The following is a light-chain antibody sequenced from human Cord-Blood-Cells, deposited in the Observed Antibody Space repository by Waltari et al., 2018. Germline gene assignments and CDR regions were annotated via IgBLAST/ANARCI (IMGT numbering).Light chain of an antibody. CDR1: SSDVGSYNL. V-gene: IGLV2-23*01. CDR2: EGS. Sequence: QSALTQPASVSGSPGQSITISCTGTSSDVGSYNLVSWYQQHPGKAPNPMIYEGSKRPSGVSKRFSGSKSGNTASLTISGLQAEDEADYYCCSYAGSSTYVFGTGTKVTVL. CDR3: CSYAGSSTYV. J-gene: IGLJ1*01.